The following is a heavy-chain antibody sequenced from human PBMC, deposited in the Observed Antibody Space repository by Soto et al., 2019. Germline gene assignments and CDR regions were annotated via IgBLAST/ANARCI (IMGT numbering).Heavy chain of an antibody. Sequence: LRLSCAASGFTFSSYAMSWVRQAPGKGLEWVSAISGSGGSTYYADSVKGRFTISRDNSKNTLHLEMITLRPEDTAVYYCAKDIKCEDFTYGYFYYGMDVWGQGTTVTVSS. V-gene: IGHV3-23*01. CDR1: GFTFSSYA. CDR3: AKDIKCEDFTYGYFYYGMDV. CDR2: ISGSGGST. J-gene: IGHJ6*02. D-gene: IGHD3-10*01.